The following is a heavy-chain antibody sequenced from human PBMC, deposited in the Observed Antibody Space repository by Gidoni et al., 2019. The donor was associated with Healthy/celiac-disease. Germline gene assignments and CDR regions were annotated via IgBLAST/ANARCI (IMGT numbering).Heavy chain of an antibody. V-gene: IGHV1-24*01. J-gene: IGHJ6*02. D-gene: IGHD2-2*01. CDR3: ATDACSSTSCPRGLGYYYYGMDV. CDR1: GYTLTDLS. Sequence: QVQLVQSGAEVKKPGASVKVSCKVSGYTLTDLSMHWVRQAPGKGLEWMGGFDPEDGETIYAQKFQGRVTMTEDTSTDTAYMELSSLRSEDTAVYYCATDACSSTSCPRGLGYYYYGMDVWGQGTTVTVSS. CDR2: FDPEDGET.